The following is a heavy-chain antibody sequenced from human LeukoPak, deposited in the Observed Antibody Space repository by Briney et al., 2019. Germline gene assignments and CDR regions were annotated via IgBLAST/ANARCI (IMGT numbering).Heavy chain of an antibody. V-gene: IGHV3-30-3*01. D-gene: IGHD3-22*01. CDR1: GFTFSSYA. J-gene: IGHJ4*02. Sequence: GGSLRLSCAASGFTFSSYAMHWVRHAPGKGLEWVAVITYDGSNKYYADSVKGRFTISRDNSKNTLYLQMNSLRAEDTAVYYCARDPDYYDSSGYFDYWGQGTLVTVSS. CDR3: ARDPDYYDSSGYFDY. CDR2: ITYDGSNK.